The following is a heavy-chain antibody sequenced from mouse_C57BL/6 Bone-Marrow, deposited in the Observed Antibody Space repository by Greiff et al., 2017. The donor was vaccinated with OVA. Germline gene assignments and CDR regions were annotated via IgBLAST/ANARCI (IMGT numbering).Heavy chain of an antibody. V-gene: IGHV1-26*01. CDR1: GYTFTDYY. Sequence: EVQLQQSGPELVKPGASVKISCKASGYTFTDYYMNWVKQSHGKSLEWIGDINPNNGGTSYNQQFKGKATLTVDKSSSTAYMELRSLTSEDSAVYYCARRSGYVLFAYWGQGTLVTVSA. D-gene: IGHD3-2*02. CDR3: ARRSGYVLFAY. CDR2: INPNNGGT. J-gene: IGHJ3*01.